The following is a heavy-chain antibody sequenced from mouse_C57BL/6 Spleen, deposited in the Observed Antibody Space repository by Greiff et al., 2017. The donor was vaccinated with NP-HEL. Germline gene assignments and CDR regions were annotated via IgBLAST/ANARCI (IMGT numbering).Heavy chain of an antibody. J-gene: IGHJ2*01. V-gene: IGHV1-55*01. Sequence: VQLQQPGAELVKPGASVKMSCKASGYTFTSYWITWVKQRPGQGLEWIGDIYPGSGSTNYNEKFKSKATLTVDTSSSTAYMQLSSLTSEDSAVYYCARRGIYYDYDGSFDYWGQGTTLTVSS. CDR3: ARRGIYYDYDGSFDY. D-gene: IGHD2-4*01. CDR2: IYPGSGST. CDR1: GYTFTSYW.